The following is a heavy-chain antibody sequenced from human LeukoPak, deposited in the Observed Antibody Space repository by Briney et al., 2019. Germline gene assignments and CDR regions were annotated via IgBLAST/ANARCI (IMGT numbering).Heavy chain of an antibody. CDR3: ARGLLWFGSIDPHWFDP. CDR1: GGSISSYY. Sequence: SETLSLTCTVSGGSISSYYWSWIRQHPGKSLEWIGYIYCSGSTYYNPSLKSRVTISVDTSKNQFSLKLSSVTAADTAVYYCARGLLWFGSIDPHWFDPWGQGTLVTVSS. CDR2: IYCSGST. D-gene: IGHD3-10*01. J-gene: IGHJ5*02. V-gene: IGHV4-59*06.